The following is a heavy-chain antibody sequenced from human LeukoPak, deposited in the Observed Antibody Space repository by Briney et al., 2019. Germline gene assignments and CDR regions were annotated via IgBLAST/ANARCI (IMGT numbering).Heavy chain of an antibody. CDR1: AYSISSGYY. D-gene: IGHD6-6*01. CDR2: IYHSGNT. J-gene: IGHJ6*03. V-gene: IGHV4-38-2*02. Sequence: SETLSLTCTVSAYSISSGYYWGWIRQPPGKGLEWIGSIYHSGNTYYNPSLKSRVTISVDTSKNQFSLRLSSVTAADTAVYYCARDWGVSARPGYMDVWGKGTTVTVSS. CDR3: ARDWGVSARPGYMDV.